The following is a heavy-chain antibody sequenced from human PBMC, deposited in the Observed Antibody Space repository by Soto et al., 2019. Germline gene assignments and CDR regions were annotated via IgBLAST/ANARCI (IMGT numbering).Heavy chain of an antibody. D-gene: IGHD3-10*01. CDR1: VGSFSGYH. CDR2: SNHSGST. V-gene: IGHV4-34*01. J-gene: IGHJ3*02. CDR3: ARGTWVRSAFDI. Sequence: QVQLQRWGAGLLKPSETLSLTCAVYVGSFSGYHWSWIRQPPGKGLEWIGESNHSGSTNYNPSLKSRVTISVDTSQNQFSLRLSSVTAADTAVYSCARGTWVRSAFDIWGQGTMVTVSS.